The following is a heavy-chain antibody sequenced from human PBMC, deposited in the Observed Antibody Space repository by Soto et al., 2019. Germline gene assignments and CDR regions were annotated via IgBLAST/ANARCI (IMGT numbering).Heavy chain of an antibody. V-gene: IGHV4-30-4*01. CDR1: GGSISSGDYY. CDR2: IYYSGST. CDR3: ARALSDWESMRFDP. J-gene: IGHJ5*02. Sequence: RSLTCTVSGGSISSGDYYWSWIRQPPGKGLEWIGYIYYSGSTYYNPSLKSRVTISVDTSKNQFSLKLGSVTAADTAVYYCARALSDWESMRFDPWGQGTQVTVSS. D-gene: IGHD1-26*01.